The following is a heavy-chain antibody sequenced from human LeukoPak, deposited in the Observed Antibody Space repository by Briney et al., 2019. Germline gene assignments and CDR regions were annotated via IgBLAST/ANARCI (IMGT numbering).Heavy chain of an antibody. Sequence: ASVKVSCKASGYTFTGYYMHWVRQAPGQGLEWMGWINPNSGGTNYAQKFQGRVTMTRDTSISTAYMELGRLRSEDTAVYYCAGATVVTPTDAFDIWGQGTMVTVSS. D-gene: IGHD4-23*01. CDR1: GYTFTGYY. CDR3: AGATVVTPTDAFDI. CDR2: INPNSGGT. J-gene: IGHJ3*02. V-gene: IGHV1-2*02.